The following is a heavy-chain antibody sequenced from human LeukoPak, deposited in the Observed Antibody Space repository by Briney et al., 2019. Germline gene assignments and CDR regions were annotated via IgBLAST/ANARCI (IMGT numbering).Heavy chain of an antibody. V-gene: IGHV1-2*02. D-gene: IGHD3-22*01. CDR3: ARSEVSYYYDSSGYSSFDY. Sequence: ASVKVSCKASGYTFTGYYMHWVRQAPGQRLEWMGWINPNSGGTNYAQKFQGRVTMTRDTSISTAYMELSRLRSDDTAVYYCARSEVSYYYDSSGYSSFDYWGQGTLVTVSS. CDR2: INPNSGGT. J-gene: IGHJ4*02. CDR1: GYTFTGYY.